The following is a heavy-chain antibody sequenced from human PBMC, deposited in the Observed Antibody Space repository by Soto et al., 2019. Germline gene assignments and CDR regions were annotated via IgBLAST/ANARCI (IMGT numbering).Heavy chain of an antibody. CDR1: GFTFSSYA. Sequence: QVQLVESGGGVVQPGRSLRLSCAASGFTFSSYAMHWVRQAPGKGLEWVAVISYDGSNKYYADSVKGRFTISRDNSKNTLYLQMNSLRAEDTAVYYCARVFEVRGANYGMDVWGQGTTVTVSS. V-gene: IGHV3-30-3*01. CDR2: ISYDGSNK. J-gene: IGHJ6*02. CDR3: ARVFEVRGANYGMDV. D-gene: IGHD3-10*01.